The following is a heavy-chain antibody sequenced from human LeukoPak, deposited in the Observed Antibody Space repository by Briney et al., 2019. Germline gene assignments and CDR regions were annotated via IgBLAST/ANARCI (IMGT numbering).Heavy chain of an antibody. J-gene: IGHJ6*03. CDR3: ARGRQDVTMIVVVMTAVSYYLDV. V-gene: IGHV4-34*01. D-gene: IGHD3-22*01. CDR1: GGSFSGYY. Sequence: SETLSLTCAVYGGSFSGYYWTWILQTPEKGLEWIGEMNPSGSTNYNPCLKSRVTISVDTSKNQFSLELSSVTAADTAVYYCARGRQDVTMIVVVMTAVSYYLDVWGKGTTVTVS. CDR2: MNPSGST.